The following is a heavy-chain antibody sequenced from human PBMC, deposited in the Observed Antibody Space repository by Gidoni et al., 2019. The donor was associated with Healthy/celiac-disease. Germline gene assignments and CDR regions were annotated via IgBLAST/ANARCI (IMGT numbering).Heavy chain of an antibody. D-gene: IGHD6-13*01. V-gene: IGHV3-43*01. J-gene: IGHJ1*01. CDR1: GFTFADYI. CDR2: IGGDGCST. Sequence: EVQLVESGGVVVQPGGSLRLSCAASGFTFADYIMHWVRQAPGKGLDWVADIGGDGCSTYYADSVKGRFTISRDNSKNSLYLQMNSLRTEDTALYYCAKAAAAGTNSQYFQHWGKGTLVTVSS. CDR3: AKAAAAGTNSQYFQH.